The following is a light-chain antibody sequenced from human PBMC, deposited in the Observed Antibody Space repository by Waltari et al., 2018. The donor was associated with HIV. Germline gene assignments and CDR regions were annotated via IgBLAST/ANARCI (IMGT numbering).Light chain of an antibody. CDR3: AAWDDSLSGLHWV. Sequence: QSVLTQPPSVSAAPGQKVTISCSGSSSNIGNNYVSWYQQFPGTAPKLLIYRNNQRPSGVPDRFSGSKSGTSASLAISGVRSEDEADYYCAAWDDSLSGLHWVFGGGTKLTVL. CDR2: RNN. CDR1: SSNIGNNY. V-gene: IGLV1-47*01. J-gene: IGLJ3*02.